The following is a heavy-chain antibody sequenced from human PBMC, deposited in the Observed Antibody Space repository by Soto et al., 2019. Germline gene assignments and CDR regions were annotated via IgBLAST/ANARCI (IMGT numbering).Heavy chain of an antibody. V-gene: IGHV4-30-4*01. CDR2: IYHSGST. CDR3: ARERPDGARLDP. D-gene: IGHD6-6*01. J-gene: IGHJ5*02. Sequence: SETLSLTCTVSGGSISSGDYYWSWIRQPPGKGLEWIGYIYHSGSTYYNPSLKSRVTISVDTSKNQFSLKLSSVTAADTAVYYCARERPDGARLDPWGQGTLVTVPQ. CDR1: GGSISSGDYY.